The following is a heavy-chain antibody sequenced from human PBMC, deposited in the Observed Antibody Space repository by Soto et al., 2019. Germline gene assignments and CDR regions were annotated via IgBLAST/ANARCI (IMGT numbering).Heavy chain of an antibody. J-gene: IGHJ6*03. Sequence: QVQLVQSGAEVKKPGASVKVSCKASGYTFTSYGISWVRQAPGQGLEWMGWISAYNGNTNYAQKLQGRVTMTTDTHTSTAYMELRRLRSDDTAVYYCARGGLVIIEDYYYYMDVWGKGTPVTVSS. CDR2: ISAYNGNT. CDR1: GYTFTSYG. V-gene: IGHV1-18*01. CDR3: ARGGLVIIEDYYYYMDV. D-gene: IGHD3-9*01.